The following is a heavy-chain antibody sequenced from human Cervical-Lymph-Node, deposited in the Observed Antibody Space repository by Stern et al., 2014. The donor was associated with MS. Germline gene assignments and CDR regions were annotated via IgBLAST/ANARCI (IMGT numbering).Heavy chain of an antibody. D-gene: IGHD3-3*01. CDR1: GFTFSNYA. V-gene: IGHV3-23*04. J-gene: IGHJ6*02. CDR2: FTGSGGTT. CDR3: TKVLWSGVSFYYYAMDV. Sequence: VQLVESGGGLVQPGGSLRLSCAASGFTFSNYAMNWVRQAPGKGLEWVSTFTGSGGTTYYADSVKGRFTISRDDSKNTLYLQMNSLRAEDTAKYYCTKVLWSGVSFYYYAMDVWGQGTTVTVSS.